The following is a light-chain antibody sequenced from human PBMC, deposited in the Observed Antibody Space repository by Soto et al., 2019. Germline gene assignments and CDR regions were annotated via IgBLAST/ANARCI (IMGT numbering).Light chain of an antibody. CDR2: WAS. Sequence: DIVMTQSPDSLAVSLGERATINCKSSQSVLYTPNNKNYLTWYQQRPGQPPKMLIYWASTRQYEVPDRFSGSGSETDFTPTISNLQAENVAVYYCQQYFDTPTFGQRTRLEIK. CDR3: QQYFDTPT. J-gene: IGKJ5*01. CDR1: QSVLYTPNNKNY. V-gene: IGKV4-1*01.